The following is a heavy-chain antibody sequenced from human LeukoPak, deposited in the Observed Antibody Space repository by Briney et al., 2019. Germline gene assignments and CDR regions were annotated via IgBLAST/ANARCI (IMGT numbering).Heavy chain of an antibody. CDR2: INPNSGGT. CDR1: GYTFTGYY. J-gene: IGHJ4*02. Sequence: ASVKVSCKASGYTFTGYYMHWVRQAPGQGLEWMGWINPNSGGTNYAQKFQGRVTMTRDTSISTAYMELSRLRSDDTAVYYCATPRDSSGYLSSFDYWGQGTLVTVSS. D-gene: IGHD3-22*01. V-gene: IGHV1-2*02. CDR3: ATPRDSSGYLSSFDY.